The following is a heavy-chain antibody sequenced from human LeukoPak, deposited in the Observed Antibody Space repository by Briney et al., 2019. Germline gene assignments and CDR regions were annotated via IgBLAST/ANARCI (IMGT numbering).Heavy chain of an antibody. CDR2: IYHSGST. Sequence: SETLSLTCTVSGYSISSGYYWGWIRQPPGKGLEWIGSIYHSGSTYYNPSLKSRVTISVDTSKNQFSLKLSSVTAADTAVYYCARESNIVGAFDIWGQGTMVTVSS. CDR3: ARESNIVGAFDI. J-gene: IGHJ3*02. D-gene: IGHD2-15*01. V-gene: IGHV4-38-2*02. CDR1: GYSISSGYY.